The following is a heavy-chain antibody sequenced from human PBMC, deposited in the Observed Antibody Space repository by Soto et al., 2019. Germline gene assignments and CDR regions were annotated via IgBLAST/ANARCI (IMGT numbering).Heavy chain of an antibody. CDR1: GFTFSSYA. V-gene: IGHV3-30-3*01. CDR3: ANGGGERHLGAVNDY. CDR2: ISYDGGNE. J-gene: IGHJ4*02. D-gene: IGHD3-10*01. Sequence: QVQLVESGGGVVQPGRSLRLSCAASGFTFSSYAMHWVRQAPGKGLEWVAVISYDGGNEYYADSVKGRFTISRDNSNNSLYLQMNSMGDEDTAIYYCANGGGERHLGAVNDYWGRGALVTVSS.